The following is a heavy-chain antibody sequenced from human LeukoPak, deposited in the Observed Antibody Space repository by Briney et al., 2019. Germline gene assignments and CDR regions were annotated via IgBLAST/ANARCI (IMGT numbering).Heavy chain of an antibody. Sequence: GGSLRLSCAASGFAFSNYAMTWVRQAPGKGLEWVSVFGGSGGNKLYADSVKGRFTISRDNSKNTLYPQMNSLRAEDTAVYYCAKDIYYYSSGCSEFDYWGQGTLVTVS. D-gene: IGHD3-22*01. CDR1: GFAFSNYA. J-gene: IGHJ4*02. CDR2: FGGSGGNK. V-gene: IGHV3-23*01. CDR3: AKDIYYYSSGCSEFDY.